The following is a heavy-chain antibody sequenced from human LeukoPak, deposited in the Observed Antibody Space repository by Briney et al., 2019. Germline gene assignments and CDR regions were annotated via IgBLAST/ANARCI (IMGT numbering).Heavy chain of an antibody. CDR2: IYYSGST. J-gene: IGHJ4*02. D-gene: IGHD2-15*01. V-gene: IGHV4-39*01. Sequence: PSETLSLTCTVSGGSISSSSYYWGWIRQPPGKGLEWIGSIYYSGSTYYNPSLKSRVTISVDTSKNQFSLKLSSVTAADTAVYCCARHAKVAGGLRTFDYWGQGTLVTVSS. CDR3: ARHAKVAGGLRTFDY. CDR1: GGSISSSSYY.